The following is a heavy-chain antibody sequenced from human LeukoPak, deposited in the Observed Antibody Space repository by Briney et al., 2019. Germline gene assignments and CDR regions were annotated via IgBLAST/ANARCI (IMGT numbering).Heavy chain of an antibody. J-gene: IGHJ4*02. CDR1: GYTFTSYA. V-gene: IGHV1-3*01. Sequence: ASVKVSCKASGYTFTSYAMHWVRQAPGQRLEWMGWINAGNGNTKYSQKFQGRVTITRDTSASAAYMELSSLRSEDTAVYYCARGITMVRGVIFGYWGQGTLVTVSS. CDR3: ARGITMVRGVIFGY. D-gene: IGHD3-10*01. CDR2: INAGNGNT.